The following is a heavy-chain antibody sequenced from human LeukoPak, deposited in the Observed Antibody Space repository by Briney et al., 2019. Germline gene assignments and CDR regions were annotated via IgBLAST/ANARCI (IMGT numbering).Heavy chain of an antibody. Sequence: PSETLSLTRTVSGGSISSSSYYWGWIRQPPGKGLEWIGSIYYSGSTYYNPSLKSRVTISVDTSKNQFSLKLSSVTAADTAVYYCARRPTSRQYDSSGYYSGYYYMDVWGKGTTVTVSS. V-gene: IGHV4-39*01. D-gene: IGHD3-22*01. CDR2: IYYSGST. CDR1: GGSISSSSYY. J-gene: IGHJ6*03. CDR3: ARRPTSRQYDSSGYYSGYYYMDV.